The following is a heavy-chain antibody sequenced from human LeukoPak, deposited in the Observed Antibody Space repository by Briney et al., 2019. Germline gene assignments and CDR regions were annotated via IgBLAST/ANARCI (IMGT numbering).Heavy chain of an antibody. J-gene: IGHJ4*02. CDR3: ARDDETGDKASY. CDR1: GGTFSSYA. D-gene: IGHD7-27*01. Sequence: GASVKVSCKASGGTFSSYAISWVRQAPGQGLEWMGGIIPIFGTANYAQKFQGRVTITTDESTSTAYMELSSLRSEDTAVYYCARDDETGDKASYWGQGTLVTVSS. CDR2: IIPIFGTA. V-gene: IGHV1-69*05.